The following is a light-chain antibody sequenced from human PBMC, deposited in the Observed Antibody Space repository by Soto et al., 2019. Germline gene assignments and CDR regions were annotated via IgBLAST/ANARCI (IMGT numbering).Light chain of an antibody. V-gene: IGKV1-5*01. Sequence: DIQMTQSPSTLSASVGDRVTITCRASQRISSWLAWYQQKPGKAPKLLIYDAYSLESGVPSRFSGSGSGTEFTLTISRLQPDDFETYYCQQYNSYYTFGQGPKLQIK. CDR2: DAY. CDR1: QRISSW. J-gene: IGKJ2*01. CDR3: QQYNSYYT.